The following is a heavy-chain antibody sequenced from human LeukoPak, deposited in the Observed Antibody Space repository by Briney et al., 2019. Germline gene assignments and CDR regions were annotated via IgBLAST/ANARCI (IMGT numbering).Heavy chain of an antibody. J-gene: IGHJ6*04. CDR1: GFTFSSYA. V-gene: IGHV3-23*01. CDR3: AKNLGSGSYYNVDCYYYGMDV. D-gene: IGHD3-10*01. Sequence: GGSLRLSCAASGFTFSSYAMSWVRQAPGKGLEWVSAICCSGGSTYYAYSVKGPLNISGDNSENTLYLQMDSLRGADTAVYYCAKNLGSGSYYNVDCYYYGMDVWGKGTTVTVSS. CDR2: ICCSGGST.